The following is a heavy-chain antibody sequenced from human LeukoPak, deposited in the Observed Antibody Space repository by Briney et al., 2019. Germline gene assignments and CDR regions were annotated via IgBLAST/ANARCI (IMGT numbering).Heavy chain of an antibody. V-gene: IGHV1-18*04. CDR2: ISAYNGNI. CDR3: ARDLCSGGSCYALVWFDP. J-gene: IGHJ5*02. CDR1: GYTFTSYG. Sequence: GASVKVSCKASGYTFTSYGISWVRQAPGQGLEWMGWISAYNGNINYAQKLQGRVTMTTDTSTSTAYMELRSLRSDDTAVYYCARDLCSGGSCYALVWFDPWGQGTLVTVSS. D-gene: IGHD2-15*01.